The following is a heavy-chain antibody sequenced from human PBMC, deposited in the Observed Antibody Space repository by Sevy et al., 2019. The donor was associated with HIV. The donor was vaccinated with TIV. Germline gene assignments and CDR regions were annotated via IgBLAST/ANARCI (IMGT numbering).Heavy chain of an antibody. V-gene: IGHV3-48*01. CDR2: ISSSSSTI. CDR3: ARLSGYSSSWSYFDY. J-gene: IGHJ4*02. CDR1: GFTFSSYS. Sequence: GGSLRLSCAASGFTFSSYSMNWVRQAPGKGLEWVSYISSSSSTIYYANSLKGRFTISRDNAKNSLYLQMNRLRAADTAVYYCARLSGYSSSWSYFDYWGQGTLVTVSS. D-gene: IGHD6-13*01.